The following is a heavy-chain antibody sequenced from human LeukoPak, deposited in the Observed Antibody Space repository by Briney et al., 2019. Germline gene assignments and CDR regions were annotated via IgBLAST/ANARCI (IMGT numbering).Heavy chain of an antibody. CDR2: MNPNSGNT. CDR1: GYTFTSYD. Sequence: ASVKVSCKASGYTFTSYDINWVRQATGQGLEWMGWMNPNSGNTGYAQKFQGRVTMTRNISISTAYMELSSLRSEDTAVYYCARVGRLYGSGSYYTYWGQGTLVTASS. D-gene: IGHD3-10*01. V-gene: IGHV1-8*01. J-gene: IGHJ4*02. CDR3: ARVGRLYGSGSYYTY.